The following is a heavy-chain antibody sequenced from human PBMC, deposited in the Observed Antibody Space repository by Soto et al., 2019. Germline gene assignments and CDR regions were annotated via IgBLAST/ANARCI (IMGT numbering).Heavy chain of an antibody. D-gene: IGHD6-19*01. CDR3: ARSGYSSGWYHWYFDL. CDR2: INAGNGNT. J-gene: IGHJ2*01. V-gene: IGHV1-3*01. Sequence: SVKIFGKASGYTFTNYGTHWVRQAPGQRLEWMGWINAGNGNTKYSQNFQGRVTITRDTSASTAYMELSSLRSEDTAVFYCARSGYSSGWYHWYFDLWGRGTLVTVSS. CDR1: GYTFTNYG.